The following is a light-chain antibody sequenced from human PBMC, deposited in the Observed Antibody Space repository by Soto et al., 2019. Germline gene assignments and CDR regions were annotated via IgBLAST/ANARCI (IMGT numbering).Light chain of an antibody. CDR3: QQHLGRHT. Sequence: DIVMTQYPLSLPVTPGEPASLSCRSRQSLLHTNGTNYLHWYLQKPGLSPQLLIYLGSHRASGVPDRFSGTGSGTDFTLTISSLEPEDSAVDYCQQHLGRHTFGQGTKVDIK. CDR1: QSLLHTNGTNY. J-gene: IGKJ1*01. V-gene: IGKV2-28*01. CDR2: LGS.